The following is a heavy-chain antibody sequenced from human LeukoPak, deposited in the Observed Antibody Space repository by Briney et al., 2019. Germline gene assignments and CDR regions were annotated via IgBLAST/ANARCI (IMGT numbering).Heavy chain of an antibody. CDR2: IYYSGST. CDR1: GGSISSSSYY. CDR3: ARSGLDTAMVTG. J-gene: IGHJ4*02. D-gene: IGHD5-18*01. Sequence: PSETLSLTCTVSGGSISSSSYYWGWIRQPPGKGLEWIGSIYYSGSTYYNPSLKSRVTISVDTFKNQFSLKLSSVTAADTAVYYCARSGLDTAMVTGWGQGTLVTVSS. V-gene: IGHV4-39*01.